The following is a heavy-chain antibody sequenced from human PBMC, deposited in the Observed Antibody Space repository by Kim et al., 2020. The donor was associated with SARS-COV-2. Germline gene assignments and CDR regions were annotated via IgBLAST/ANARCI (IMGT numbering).Heavy chain of an antibody. J-gene: IGHJ5*02. Sequence: SETLSLTCTVPGGSISSSSYYWGWLRQPPGKGLEWIGSIYYSGSTYYNSSLKSRVTISVDTSKNQFSLKLSSVTAADTAVYYCARLETMITLGGVIVTQFDPWGQGTLVTVSS. V-gene: IGHV4-39*01. D-gene: IGHD3-16*02. CDR3: ARLETMITLGGVIVTQFDP. CDR1: GGSISSSSYY. CDR2: IYYSGST.